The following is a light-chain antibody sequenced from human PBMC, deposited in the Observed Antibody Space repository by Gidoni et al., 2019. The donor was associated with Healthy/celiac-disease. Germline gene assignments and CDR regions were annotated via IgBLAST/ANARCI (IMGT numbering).Light chain of an antibody. CDR2: AAS. Sequence: DIPMPPSPSSLSASVGDRVTITCRASQSISSYLNWYQQKPGKAPKLLIYAASSLQSGVPSRFSGSGSGTDFTLTISSLQPEDFATYYCQQSYSTRWTFGQGTKVEIK. V-gene: IGKV1-39*01. CDR1: QSISSY. CDR3: QQSYSTRWT. J-gene: IGKJ1*01.